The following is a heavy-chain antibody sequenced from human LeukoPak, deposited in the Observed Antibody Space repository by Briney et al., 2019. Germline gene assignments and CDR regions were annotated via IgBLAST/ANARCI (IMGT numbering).Heavy chain of an antibody. CDR2: INPSGGST. CDR3: ASRDYYGSGLSDYYYMDV. CDR1: GYTFTSYY. V-gene: IGHV1-46*01. J-gene: IGHJ6*03. Sequence: ASVKVSCKASGYTFTSYYMLWVRQAPGQGLEWMGIINPSGGSTSYAQKFQGRVTMTRDMSTSTVYMELSSLRSEDTAVYYCASRDYYGSGLSDYYYMDVWGKGTTVTVSS. D-gene: IGHD3-10*01.